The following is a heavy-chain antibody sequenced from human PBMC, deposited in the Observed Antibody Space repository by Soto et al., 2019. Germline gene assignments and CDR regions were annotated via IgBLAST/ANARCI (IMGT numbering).Heavy chain of an antibody. Sequence: PSETLSLTCTVSGGSISSYYWSWIRQPPGKGLEWIGYIYYSGSTNYNPSLKSRVTISVDTSKNQFSLKLSSVTAADTAVYYCARLRVVVVVAALPRGWFDPWGQGTLVTVSS. D-gene: IGHD2-15*01. J-gene: IGHJ5*02. CDR2: IYYSGST. V-gene: IGHV4-59*08. CDR3: ARLRVVVVVAALPRGWFDP. CDR1: GGSISSYY.